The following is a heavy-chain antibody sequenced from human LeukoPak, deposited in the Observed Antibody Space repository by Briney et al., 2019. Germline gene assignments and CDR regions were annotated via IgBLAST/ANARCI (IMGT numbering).Heavy chain of an antibody. CDR3: ATFKGSPYTYGPYYFDY. Sequence: SETLSLTCAVSGGSFSSYYWSWIRQPQGKGLEWIGYIYNSGSTYYNPSLKSRVTISLDTSKNQFSLKLSSVTAADTAIYYCATFKGSPYTYGPYYFDYWGQGTLVTVSS. CDR2: IYNSGST. V-gene: IGHV4-59*01. J-gene: IGHJ4*02. CDR1: GGSFSSYY. D-gene: IGHD5-18*01.